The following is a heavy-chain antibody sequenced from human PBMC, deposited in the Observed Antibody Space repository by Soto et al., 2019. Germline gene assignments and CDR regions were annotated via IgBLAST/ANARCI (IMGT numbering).Heavy chain of an antibody. Sequence: QVQLVESGGGVVQPGRSLRLSCAASGFTFSAHGMHWVRQAPGKGLEWVAAIWYDGSNKYYADSVKGRCTISRDNSKNTLYLQMSSLRAEDTAVYYCAREGGYCSAGNCHPHDAFDIWGQGTRVTVSS. CDR1: GFTFSAHG. D-gene: IGHD2-15*01. CDR2: IWYDGSNK. J-gene: IGHJ3*02. V-gene: IGHV3-33*01. CDR3: AREGGYCSAGNCHPHDAFDI.